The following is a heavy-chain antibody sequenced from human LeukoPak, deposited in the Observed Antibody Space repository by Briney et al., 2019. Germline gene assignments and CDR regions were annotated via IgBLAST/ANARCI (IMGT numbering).Heavy chain of an antibody. CDR1: GGSFSGYY. CDR2: INHSGST. Sequence: SETLSLTCAVYGGSFSGYYWSWIRQPPGKGLEWIGEINHSGSTNYNPSLKSRVTISVDTSKNQFSLKLSSVTAADTAVYYCARYGADFWSGYRYFDLWGRGTLVTVSS. J-gene: IGHJ2*01. V-gene: IGHV4-34*01. CDR3: ARYGADFWSGYRYFDL. D-gene: IGHD3-3*01.